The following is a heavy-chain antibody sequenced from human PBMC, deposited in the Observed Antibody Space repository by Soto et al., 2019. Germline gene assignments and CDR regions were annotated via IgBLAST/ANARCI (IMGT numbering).Heavy chain of an antibody. Sequence: SVKVSGKASGGTFSSYTISCVRQAPGQGLEWMGRIIPILGIANYAQKFQGRVTITADKSTSTAYMELSSLRSEDTAVYYCARDPPQGCGGDCYTLYYYYYGMDVWGQGTTVTVSS. J-gene: IGHJ6*02. D-gene: IGHD2-21*02. CDR1: GGTFSSYT. CDR3: ARDPPQGCGGDCYTLYYYYYGMDV. CDR2: IIPILGIA. V-gene: IGHV1-69*04.